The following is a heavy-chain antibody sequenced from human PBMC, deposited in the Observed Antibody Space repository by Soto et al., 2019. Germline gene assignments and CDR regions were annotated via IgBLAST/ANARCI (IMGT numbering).Heavy chain of an antibody. J-gene: IGHJ4*02. CDR3: ARVETGTTRLIDF. Sequence: QVQLVQSGAEVKKPGASVKVSCKASGYTFTSLVFTGVRRALEQGLEWMGWLGAYKGNTNYAQKLQGRVTMTTDTSTSTAYMELRSLRSDDTAVYYCARVETGTTRLIDFWGQGTLVTVSS. D-gene: IGHD1-7*01. CDR1: GYTFTSLV. CDR2: LGAYKGNT. V-gene: IGHV1-18*01.